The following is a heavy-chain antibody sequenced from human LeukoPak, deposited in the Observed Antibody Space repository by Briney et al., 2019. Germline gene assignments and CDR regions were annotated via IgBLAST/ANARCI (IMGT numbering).Heavy chain of an antibody. J-gene: IGHJ6*03. CDR3: ARAPYYYDSSGYSQGGYYYYYMDV. CDR2: IIPILGTA. D-gene: IGHD3-22*01. Sequence: SVKVSCKASGGTFSSYTISWVRQAPGQGLEWMGRIIPILGTANYAQKFQGRVTITTDESTSTAYMELSSLRSEDTAVYYCARAPYYYDSSGYSQGGYYYYYMDVWGKGTTVTVSS. CDR1: GGTFSSYT. V-gene: IGHV1-69*16.